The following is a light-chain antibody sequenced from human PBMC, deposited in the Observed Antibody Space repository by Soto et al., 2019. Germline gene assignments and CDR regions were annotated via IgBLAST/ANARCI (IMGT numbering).Light chain of an antibody. Sequence: QSALTQPASVSGSPGQSITISCTGASSDVGGFDHVSWYQQHPGKVPRLLIYDVSSRPSGVSDRFSGSKSGNTASLTISGLQAEDEADYYCNSSTTTNTYVFGTGTNVTVL. CDR1: SSDVGGFDH. CDR3: NSSTTTNTYV. V-gene: IGLV2-14*03. J-gene: IGLJ1*01. CDR2: DVS.